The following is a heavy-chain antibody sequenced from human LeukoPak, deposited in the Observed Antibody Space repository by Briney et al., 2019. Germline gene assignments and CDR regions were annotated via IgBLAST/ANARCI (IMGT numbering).Heavy chain of an antibody. V-gene: IGHV4-4*07. J-gene: IGHJ4*02. CDR2: IYTSGST. D-gene: IGHD3-22*01. CDR3: ARGMESYYDSSGYPDY. CDR1: GGSISSYY. Sequence: SETLSLTCTVSGGSISSYYWSWIRQPAGKGLEWIGRIYTSGSTNYNPSLKSRVTMSVDTSKNQFSLKLSSVTAADTAVYYCARGMESYYDSSGYPDYWGQGTLVTVSS.